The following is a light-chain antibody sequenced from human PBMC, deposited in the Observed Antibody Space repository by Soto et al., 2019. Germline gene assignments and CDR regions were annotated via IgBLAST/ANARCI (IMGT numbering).Light chain of an antibody. J-gene: IGKJ5*01. CDR3: QQSYSTPRAT. CDR2: AAS. Sequence: DIQMTQSPSSLSASVGDRVTITCRASQSISSYLNWYQQKPGKAPKLLIYAASSLQSGVPSRFSGSGSGTDFTLTISSLQPEDFATYYCQQSYSTPRATFGQGTRLE. V-gene: IGKV1-39*01. CDR1: QSISSY.